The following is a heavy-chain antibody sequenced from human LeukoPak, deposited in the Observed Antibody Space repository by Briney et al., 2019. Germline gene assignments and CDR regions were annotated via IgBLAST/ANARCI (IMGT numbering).Heavy chain of an antibody. CDR3: AKTEGYFDFRLYFDY. J-gene: IGHJ4*02. V-gene: IGHV3-23*01. D-gene: IGHD3-9*01. Sequence: GGSLRLSCAASGFTFSSYAMSWVRQAPGKGLEWVSAISGSGGSTYYADSVKGRFTISRDNSKNTLYLQMNSLRAEDTAVYYCAKTEGYFDFRLYFDYWGQGPWSPSPQ. CDR2: ISGSGGST. CDR1: GFTFSSYA.